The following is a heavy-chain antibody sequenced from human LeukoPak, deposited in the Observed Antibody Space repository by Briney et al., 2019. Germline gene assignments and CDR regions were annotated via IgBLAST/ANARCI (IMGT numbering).Heavy chain of an antibody. V-gene: IGHV3-15*01. CDR3: GGRRV. CDR2: VRSKSDAGTM. J-gene: IGHJ6*04. Sequence: GGSLRLSCAASGFTFSSYAMSWARQAPGKGLEWVGRVRSKSDAGTMDYAAHVQGRFSISRDDSKNMVYLDMNSLKTEDTAVYYCGGRRVWGNGTVVTVSS. D-gene: IGHD3-16*01. CDR1: GFTFSSYA.